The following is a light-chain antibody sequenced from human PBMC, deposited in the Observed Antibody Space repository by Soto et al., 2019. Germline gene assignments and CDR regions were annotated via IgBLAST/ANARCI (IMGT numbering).Light chain of an antibody. J-gene: IGLJ2*01. CDR3: SSYARNRDVL. CDR2: EVN. V-gene: IGLV2-8*01. Sequence: QSALTQPPSASGSPGQSVAISCTGTSSDVGGYNYVSWYQQHPGKAPKLMIYEVNKRPSGVPDRFSGSKSGSTASLTVSGLQAEDEADYYCSSYARNRDVLFGGGTQLTVL. CDR1: SSDVGGYNY.